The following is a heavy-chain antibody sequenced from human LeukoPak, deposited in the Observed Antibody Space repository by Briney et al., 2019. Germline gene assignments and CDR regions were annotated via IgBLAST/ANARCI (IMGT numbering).Heavy chain of an antibody. CDR2: FDPEDGEP. J-gene: IGHJ4*02. D-gene: IGHD4-17*01. V-gene: IGHV1-24*01. CDR3: AKSHGDYGLLDY. CDR1: GYSLTDLS. Sequence: ASVKVSCKVSGYSLTDLSLHWVRQAPRKGLELMGGFDPEDGEPIYAQKFQGRLSMTEDTSKDTGYMELKTLRSEDTALYYCAKSHGDYGLLDYWGQGTLVTVSS.